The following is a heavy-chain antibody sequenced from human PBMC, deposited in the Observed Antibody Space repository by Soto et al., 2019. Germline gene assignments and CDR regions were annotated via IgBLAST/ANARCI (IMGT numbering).Heavy chain of an antibody. D-gene: IGHD3-22*01. V-gene: IGHV1-69*13. Sequence: SVKVSCKASGGTFSSYAISWVRQAPGQGLEWMGGIIPIFGTANYAQKFQGRVTITADESTSTAYMELSSLRSEDTVVYYCARTYYYDSSGYYYFDYWGQGTLVTVYS. CDR2: IIPIFGTA. J-gene: IGHJ4*02. CDR3: ARTYYYDSSGYYYFDY. CDR1: GGTFSSYA.